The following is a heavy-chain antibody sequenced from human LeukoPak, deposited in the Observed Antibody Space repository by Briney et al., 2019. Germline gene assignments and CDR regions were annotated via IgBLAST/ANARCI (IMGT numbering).Heavy chain of an antibody. CDR2: IWYDGSNK. V-gene: IGHV3-33*01. Sequence: PGRSLRLSCAASGFTFSSYGMYWVRQAPGKGLEGVAVIWYDGSNKYYGDSVRGRFTISRDNSKNMLYLEMNSLRGEDTAVYYCARSVGATTDWFDPWGQGTQVIVSS. D-gene: IGHD1-26*01. CDR1: GFTFSSYG. CDR3: ARSVGATTDWFDP. J-gene: IGHJ5*02.